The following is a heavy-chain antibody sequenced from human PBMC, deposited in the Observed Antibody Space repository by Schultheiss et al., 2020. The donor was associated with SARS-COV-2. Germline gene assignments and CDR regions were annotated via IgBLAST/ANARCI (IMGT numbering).Heavy chain of an antibody. Sequence: GGSLRLSCAASGFTFSSYGMNWVRQAPGKGLEWVSSISSSSSYIYYADSVKGRFTISRDNAKNSLYLQMNSLRAEDTAVYYCAPYQPLTTPSDYWGQGTLVTVSS. V-gene: IGHV3-21*01. CDR1: GFTFSSYG. D-gene: IGHD2-2*01. CDR3: APYQPLTTPSDY. J-gene: IGHJ4*02. CDR2: ISSSSSYI.